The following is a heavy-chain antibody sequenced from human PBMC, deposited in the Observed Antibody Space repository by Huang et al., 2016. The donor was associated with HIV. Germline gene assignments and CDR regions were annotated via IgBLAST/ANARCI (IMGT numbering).Heavy chain of an antibody. D-gene: IGHD4-17*01. CDR1: GFMFSTFG. J-gene: IGHJ4*02. CDR3: AKPSGDYEFFDF. Sequence: QVHLEESGGGVVQPGRPLRLSCTASGFMFSTFGIDWVRQAPGKGLEGVAGISNDGSRKYYVDSVKGRFTIARDNSKNIVYLQMNSLRPEDTAVYYCAKPSGDYEFFDFWGQGTVVTVSS. V-gene: IGHV3-30*18. CDR2: ISNDGSRK.